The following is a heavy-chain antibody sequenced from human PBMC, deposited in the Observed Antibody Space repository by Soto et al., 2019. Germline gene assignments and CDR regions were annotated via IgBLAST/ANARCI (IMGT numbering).Heavy chain of an antibody. CDR1: GGSFSDYY. Sequence: SETLSLTCAVYGGSFSDYYWSWIRQPPGRGLEWIGEINHSGSSNYNPSLKSRVTTSVETSENQFSLRLSSFTAADTAVYYCARARVDIVATIGFDPWGQGTLVTVSS. V-gene: IGHV4-34*01. D-gene: IGHD5-12*01. CDR2: INHSGSS. J-gene: IGHJ5*02. CDR3: ARARVDIVATIGFDP.